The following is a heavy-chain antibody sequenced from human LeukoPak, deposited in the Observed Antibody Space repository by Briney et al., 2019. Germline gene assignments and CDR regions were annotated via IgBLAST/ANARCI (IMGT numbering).Heavy chain of an antibody. CDR2: IYYSGIT. V-gene: IGHV4-39*01. D-gene: IGHD1-26*01. CDR3: ATLLYSGRNDDY. J-gene: IGHJ4*02. CDR1: GGSISSSSYY. Sequence: SETLSLTCTVSGGSISSSSYYWGWIRQPPGKGLEWIGSIYYSGITYYNPSLKSRVTISVDTSKNQFSLKLSSVTAADTAVYYCATLLYSGRNDDYWGQGTLVTVSS.